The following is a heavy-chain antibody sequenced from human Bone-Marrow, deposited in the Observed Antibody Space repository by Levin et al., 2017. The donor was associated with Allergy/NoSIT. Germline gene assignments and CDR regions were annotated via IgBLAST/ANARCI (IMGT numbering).Heavy chain of an antibody. CDR3: AGAAGNYRHDFDS. Sequence: GESLKISCVGSEFTFDNHGIHWVRQAPGKGLEWVSVVGYDGDSEHYADSVKGRFTVSRDNSKNTVYLQMSSLRPEATALYYCAGAAGNYRHDFDSWGRGVVVTVSS. CDR2: VGYDGDSE. D-gene: IGHD1-7*01. CDR1: EFTFDNHG. V-gene: IGHV3-30*03. J-gene: IGHJ4*02.